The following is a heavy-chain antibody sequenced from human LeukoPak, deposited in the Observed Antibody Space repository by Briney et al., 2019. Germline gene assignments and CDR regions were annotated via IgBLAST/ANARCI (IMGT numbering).Heavy chain of an antibody. CDR1: GFTFSSYE. Sequence: GGSLRLSCAASGFTFSSYEMNRVRQAPGKGLEWVSYISSSGSTIYYTDSVKGRFTISRDNAKNSLYLQMNSLRAEDTAVYYCASFPTTVADDYFDYWGQGTLVTVSS. CDR2: ISSSGSTI. CDR3: ASFPTTVADDYFDY. J-gene: IGHJ4*02. V-gene: IGHV3-48*03. D-gene: IGHD4-17*01.